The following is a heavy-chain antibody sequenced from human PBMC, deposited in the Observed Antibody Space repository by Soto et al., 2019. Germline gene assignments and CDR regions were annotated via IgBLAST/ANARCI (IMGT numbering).Heavy chain of an antibody. CDR3: ARAGRFGELSLFDY. D-gene: IGHD3-10*01. CDR2: IYYSGST. CDR1: GGSISSYY. Sequence: SETLSLTCTVSGGSISSYYWSWIRQPPGKGLEWIGYIYYSGSTNYNPSLKSRVTISVDTSKNQFSLKLSSGTAADTAVYYCARAGRFGELSLFDYWGQGTLVTVSS. V-gene: IGHV4-59*08. J-gene: IGHJ4*02.